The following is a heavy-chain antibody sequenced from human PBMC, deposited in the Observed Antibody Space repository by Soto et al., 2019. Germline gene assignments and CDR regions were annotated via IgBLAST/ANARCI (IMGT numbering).Heavy chain of an antibody. D-gene: IGHD1-7*01. V-gene: IGHV3-30*18. CDR2: ISSDENNE. CDR1: GFTFSSYG. CDR3: EKGRKWNFAVFDS. Sequence: PGGSLRLSCAASGFTFSSYGMHWVRQAPGKGLEWLTFISSDENNEYYADSVKGRITISRDNSKNTLYLQVNSLRPEDTAVYYCEKGRKWNFAVFDSWGQGTLVTVSS. J-gene: IGHJ4*02.